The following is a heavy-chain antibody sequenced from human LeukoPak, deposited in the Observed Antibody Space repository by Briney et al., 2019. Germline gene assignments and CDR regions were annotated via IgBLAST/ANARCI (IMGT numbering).Heavy chain of an antibody. Sequence: GGSLRLSCAASGFTFSSYAMHWVRQAPGKGLEYVSAISSNGGSTYYANSVKGRFTISRDNSKNTLYLQMGSLRAEDMAVYYCARGGGDGYRSWAFDIWGQGTMVTVSS. J-gene: IGHJ3*02. V-gene: IGHV3-64*01. CDR2: ISSNGGST. CDR3: ARGGGDGYRSWAFDI. D-gene: IGHD5-24*01. CDR1: GFTFSSYA.